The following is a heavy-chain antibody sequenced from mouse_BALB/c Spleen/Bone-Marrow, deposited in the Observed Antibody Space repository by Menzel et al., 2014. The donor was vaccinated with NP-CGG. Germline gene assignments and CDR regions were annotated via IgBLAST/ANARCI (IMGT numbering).Heavy chain of an antibody. CDR1: GYTFTDYE. D-gene: IGHD2-3*01. V-gene: IGHV1-15*01. CDR3: TRGWDAMDY. CDR2: IHPGSGGT. J-gene: IGHJ4*01. Sequence: QVQLQQPGAELVRPGASVKLSCKALGYTFTDYEIHWVKQTPEHGLEWIGAIHPGSGGTAYNQKFKGKATLTVDKSSNTATMEISSRTSEDSAVYYCTRGWDAMDYWGEGASVAVSS.